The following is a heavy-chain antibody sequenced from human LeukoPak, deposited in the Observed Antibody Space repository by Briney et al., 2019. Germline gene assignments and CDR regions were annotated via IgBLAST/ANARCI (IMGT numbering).Heavy chain of an antibody. CDR2: IYFSGST. V-gene: IGHV4-59*08. J-gene: IGHJ4*02. CDR1: GGSITSFY. Sequence: PSETLSLTCTVSGGSITSFYWSWIRQPPGKGLEWIGYIYFSGSTNYNPSLKSRVTVSLDTTKNQVSLKLSSVSAADTAVYYCASTGYCIGGSCYSNYFDHWGQGTLVTVSS. D-gene: IGHD2-15*01. CDR3: ASTGYCIGGSCYSNYFDH.